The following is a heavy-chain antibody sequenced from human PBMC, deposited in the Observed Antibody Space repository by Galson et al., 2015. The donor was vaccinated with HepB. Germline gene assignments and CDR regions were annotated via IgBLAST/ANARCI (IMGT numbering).Heavy chain of an antibody. D-gene: IGHD3-10*01. CDR1: GFTFNDYT. V-gene: IGHV3-9*01. J-gene: IGHJ4*02. Sequence: SLRLSCAASGFTFNDYTMHWVRQTPGKGLEWVSSISWNGDNIGYADSVKGRFTISRDNAKNSLYLRMNSLRAEDTALYYCARGVRGSYPTFDYWGQGTLVTASS. CDR2: ISWNGDNI. CDR3: ARGVRGSYPTFDY.